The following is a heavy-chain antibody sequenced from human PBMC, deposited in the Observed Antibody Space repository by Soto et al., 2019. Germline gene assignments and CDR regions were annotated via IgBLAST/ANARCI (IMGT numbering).Heavy chain of an antibody. V-gene: IGHV1-18*04. Sequence: QVQLVQSGAEVKKPGASVKVSCKASGYTFTSYGISWVRQAPGQGLEWMGWISAYNGNTNYAQKLQGRVTMTTDTSTSTAYMELGSLRSDDTAVYYCAKSNYDILTGYYRGRGVDYYGMDVWGQGTTVTVSS. CDR3: AKSNYDILTGYYRGRGVDYYGMDV. CDR1: GYTFTSYG. J-gene: IGHJ6*02. D-gene: IGHD3-9*01. CDR2: ISAYNGNT.